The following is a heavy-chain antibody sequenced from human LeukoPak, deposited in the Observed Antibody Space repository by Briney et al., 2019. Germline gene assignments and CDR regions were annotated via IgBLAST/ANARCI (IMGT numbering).Heavy chain of an antibody. J-gene: IGHJ4*02. D-gene: IGHD1-26*01. CDR1: GFTFRNYS. V-gene: IGHV3-23*01. CDR2: ISASGLMT. CDR3: AKDRSIGTYYTFDH. Sequence: GGSLRLSCAASGFTFRNYSMNWVRQAPGKGLEWVSSISASGLMTYYADSVKGRFTVSRDNSKNSLYLQMSSLTAADTAVYYCAKDRSIGTYYTFDHWGQGTLVTVSS.